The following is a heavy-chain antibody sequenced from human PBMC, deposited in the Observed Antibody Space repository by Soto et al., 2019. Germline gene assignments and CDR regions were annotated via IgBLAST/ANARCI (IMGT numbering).Heavy chain of an antibody. CDR1: GFTFGTNA. V-gene: IGHV3-23*01. CDR3: ASGYSYGYGRY. Sequence: GGALRLPRAPSGFTFGTNAMSWSRKAPGKGLGWVSAISGSVGSTYYADSLKGRFTISRDNSKNPLYLQMNSLRAEGPAVYYCASGYSYGYGRYWGQGTLVTVSS. CDR2: ISGSVGST. J-gene: IGHJ4*02. D-gene: IGHD5-18*01.